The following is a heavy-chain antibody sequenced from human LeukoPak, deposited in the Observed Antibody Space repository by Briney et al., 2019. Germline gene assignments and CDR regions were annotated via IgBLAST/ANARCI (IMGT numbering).Heavy chain of an antibody. CDR2: MSSDGNAM. V-gene: IGHV3-30-3*01. J-gene: IGHJ4*02. CDR3: VRESEYYFDHSASFDY. Sequence: GRSLRLSCAASGFTFTAYLIHWVRQAPGKGLEWVAVMSSDGNAMFYADSVKGRFTISRDNSKNTLYLQMNCLRAEDTAVYYCVRESEYYFDHSASFDYWGQGTLVTVSS. D-gene: IGHD3-22*01. CDR1: GFTFTAYL.